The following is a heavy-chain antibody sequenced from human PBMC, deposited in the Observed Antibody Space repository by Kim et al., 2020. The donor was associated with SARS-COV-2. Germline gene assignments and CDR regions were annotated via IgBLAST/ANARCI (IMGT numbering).Heavy chain of an antibody. V-gene: IGHV4-39*01. CDR3: YLWFGDYGMDG. D-gene: IGHD3-10*01. CDR2: IYYGGST. J-gene: IGHJ6*02. Sequence: SETLSLTCTVSGGSISSTSYYWGWIRQPPGKGLEWIGSIYYGGSTYYNPSLKSRVTISVDTSKNQFSLNLSSVTAADTAVYYCYLWFGDYGMDGWGQGTT. CDR1: GGSISSTSYY.